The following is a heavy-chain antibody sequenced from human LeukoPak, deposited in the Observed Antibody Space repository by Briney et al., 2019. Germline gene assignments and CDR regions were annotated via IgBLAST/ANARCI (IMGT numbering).Heavy chain of an antibody. CDR3: ALLTGDRYSSGWYPFDY. CDR1: GFSLSTSGMY. D-gene: IGHD6-19*01. CDR2: IDWDDDK. Sequence: SGPALVKPTQTLTLTCTFSGFSLSTSGMYVSWIRQPPGKALEWLARIDWDDDKYYSTSLKTRLTISKHTSKNQVVLTMTNMDPVDTATYYCALLTGDRYSSGWYPFDYWGQGTLVTVSS. J-gene: IGHJ4*02. V-gene: IGHV2-70*11.